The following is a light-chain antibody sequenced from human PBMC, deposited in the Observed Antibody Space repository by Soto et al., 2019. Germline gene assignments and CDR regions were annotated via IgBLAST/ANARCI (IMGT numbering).Light chain of an antibody. CDR2: WAS. CDR3: QQYYSTPYT. Sequence: DIVMTQSPDSLAVFLGERATINCKSSQSVLYSSNNKNYLAWYQQTPGQTPKLLIYWASTRESGVPDRFSSSGSGKDFTLTISSLQDEDEAFYYCQQYYSTPYTFGQGTKLEIK. J-gene: IGKJ2*01. V-gene: IGKV4-1*01. CDR1: QSVLYSSNNKNY.